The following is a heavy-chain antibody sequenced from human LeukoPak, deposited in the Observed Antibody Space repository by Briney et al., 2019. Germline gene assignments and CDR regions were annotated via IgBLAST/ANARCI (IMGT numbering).Heavy chain of an antibody. D-gene: IGHD6-6*01. CDR3: ARLGSRTSLYYFDY. CDR2: IYYSGAT. Sequence: SETLSLTCILSGASISSSSYYWGWLRQPPGKGLEWIGSIYYSGATYYNPSLKSRVSISIDTSKNHFSLKLNSMTAPDTAVYYCARLGSRTSLYYFDYWGQGTLVTVSS. V-gene: IGHV4-39*02. J-gene: IGHJ4*02. CDR1: GASISSSSYY.